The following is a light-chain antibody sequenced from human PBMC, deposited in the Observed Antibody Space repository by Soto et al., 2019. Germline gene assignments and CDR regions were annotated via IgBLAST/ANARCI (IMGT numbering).Light chain of an antibody. CDR1: SSNIGATYD. J-gene: IGLJ1*01. CDR2: GNS. V-gene: IGLV1-40*01. Sequence: QSVLTQPPSVSGAPGHRVTISCTESSSNIGATYDVQWYQQLPGTAPKLLIYGNSNRPSGVPDRFSGSKSGTSASLAITGLQADDEADYYCQSYDSSLSAHYVFGTGTKVTVL. CDR3: QSYDSSLSAHYV.